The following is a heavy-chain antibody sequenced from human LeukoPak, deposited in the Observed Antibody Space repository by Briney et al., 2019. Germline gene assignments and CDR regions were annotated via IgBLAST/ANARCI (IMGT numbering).Heavy chain of an antibody. J-gene: IGHJ4*02. CDR3: AREGSYGFFDY. D-gene: IGHD5-18*01. CDR2: IHYSGSA. V-gene: IGHV4-30-4*02. Sequence: SETLSLTCTVSGGSISSGDYYWSWIRQHPGKGLEWIGYIHYSGSAYYNPSLKSRVTISVDTSKNQFSLRLSSVTAADTAVYYCAREGSYGFFDYWGQGTLVTVSS. CDR1: GGSISSGDYY.